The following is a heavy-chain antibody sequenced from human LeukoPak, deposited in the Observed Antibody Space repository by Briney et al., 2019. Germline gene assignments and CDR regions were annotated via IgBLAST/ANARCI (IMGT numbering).Heavy chain of an antibody. V-gene: IGHV3-11*06. D-gene: IGHD4-23*01. CDR1: GFTFSDYY. J-gene: IGHJ4*02. Sequence: PGGSLRLSCAASGFTFSDYYMSWIRQAPGKGLEWVSYISSSSSYTNYADSVKGRFTISRDNAKNSLYLQMNSLRAEDTAVYYCARTGSNVMTTVVTSYFDYWGQGTLVTVSS. CDR3: ARTGSNVMTTVVTSYFDY. CDR2: ISSSSSYT.